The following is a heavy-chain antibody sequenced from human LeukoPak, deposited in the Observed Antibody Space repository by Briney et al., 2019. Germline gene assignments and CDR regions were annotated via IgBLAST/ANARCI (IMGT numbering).Heavy chain of an antibody. Sequence: GGSLRLSCAASGFTFSSYWMSWVRPAPGKGLEWLANIKQDGSEKYYVDSVKGRFTISRDNAKNSLYLQLNSLRAEDRAVYYCARDDSVDYWGQGTLVTVSS. CDR1: GFTFSSYW. CDR2: IKQDGSEK. CDR3: ARDDSVDY. V-gene: IGHV3-7*01. J-gene: IGHJ4*02. D-gene: IGHD5/OR15-5a*01.